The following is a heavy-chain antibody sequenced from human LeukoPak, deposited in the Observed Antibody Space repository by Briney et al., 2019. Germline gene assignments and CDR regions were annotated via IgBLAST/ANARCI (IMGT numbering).Heavy chain of an antibody. CDR3: ARGRRKAARPDGMDV. D-gene: IGHD6-6*01. V-gene: IGHV4-59*08. J-gene: IGHJ6*02. CDR1: GGSITSDY. Sequence: SETLSLTCTVSGGSITSDYWSWIRHPPGKGLEWIGYIYYSGSTNYNPSLKSRVTISVDTSKNQFSLKLSSVTAADTAVYYCARGRRKAARPDGMDVWGQGTTVTVSS. CDR2: IYYSGST.